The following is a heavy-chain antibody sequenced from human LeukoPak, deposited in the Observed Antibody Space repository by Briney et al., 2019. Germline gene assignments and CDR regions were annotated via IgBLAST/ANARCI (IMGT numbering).Heavy chain of an antibody. J-gene: IGHJ5*02. CDR2: MSAYNGNT. V-gene: IGHV1-18*01. CDR1: RYTFTSYG. CDR3: ARGPAAGAAAGLFDP. D-gene: IGHD6-13*01. Sequence: ASVKVSCTASRYTFTSYGISWVRHAPGQRLERMGWMSAYNGNTNYAQKLQGRVTMTTDTSTSTAYMELRSLRSDDTAVYYCARGPAAGAAAGLFDPWGQGTLVTVSS.